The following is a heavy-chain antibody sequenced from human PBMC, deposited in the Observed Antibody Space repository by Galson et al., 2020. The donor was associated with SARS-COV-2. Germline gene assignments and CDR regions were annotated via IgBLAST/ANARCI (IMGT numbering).Heavy chain of an antibody. Sequence: SQTLSLTCAISGDSVSSNTWHWVRQSPSRGLEWPGRTYYRSKWYTDYAVFVKSRTTINPDTSKNQLSLQLSSGTPEDTAIYYCVGGGGSSSSWYGRTSNWFAPWGQGTLVTVSS. J-gene: IGHJ5*02. CDR2: TYYRSKWYT. V-gene: IGHV6-1*01. D-gene: IGHD6-13*01. CDR1: GDSVSSNT. CDR3: VGGGGSSSSWYGRTSNWFAP.